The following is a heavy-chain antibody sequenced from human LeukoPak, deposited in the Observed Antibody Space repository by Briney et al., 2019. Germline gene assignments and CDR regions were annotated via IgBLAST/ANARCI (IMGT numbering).Heavy chain of an antibody. J-gene: IGHJ4*02. CDR1: GYTFTSYG. D-gene: IGHD4-17*01. V-gene: IGHV1-18*01. CDR2: ISAYNGNT. Sequence: ASVKVSCKTSGYTFTSYGITWVRQAPGQGLEWMGWISAYNGNTNYAQRLQGRVTMTTDTSTSTAYMELRSLRSDDTAVYYCARGLVEDYVFDYWGQGTLVTVSS. CDR3: ARGLVEDYVFDY.